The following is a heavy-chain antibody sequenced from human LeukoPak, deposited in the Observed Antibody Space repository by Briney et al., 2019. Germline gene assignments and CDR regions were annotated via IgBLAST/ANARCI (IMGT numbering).Heavy chain of an antibody. CDR2: IYYSGST. CDR1: GGSISSSSYY. J-gene: IGHJ3*02. Sequence: SETLSLTCTVSGGSISSSSYYWGWIRQPPGKGLEWIGRIYYSGSTYYNPSLKSRVTISVDTSKNQFSLKLSSVTAADTAVYYCARHPGEMATKFDAFDIWGQGTMVTVSS. D-gene: IGHD5-24*01. CDR3: ARHPGEMATKFDAFDI. V-gene: IGHV4-39*01.